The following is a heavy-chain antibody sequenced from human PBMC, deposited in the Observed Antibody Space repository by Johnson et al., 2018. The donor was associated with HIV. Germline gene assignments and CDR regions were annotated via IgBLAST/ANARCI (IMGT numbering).Heavy chain of an antibody. D-gene: IGHD6-19*01. CDR2: IYSDGTDT. CDR1: GFTFSDYW. Sequence: VQLVESGGGLVQPGGSLRLSCVASGFTFSDYWMHWVRQVPGKGLVWVARIYSDGTDTAYADSVKGRFTISRDNAKNSLYLQMNSLGAEDTAVYYCAKDQVGSGWHDPWALDVWGLGTMVTVSS. J-gene: IGHJ3*01. CDR3: AKDQVGSGWHDPWALDV. V-gene: IGHV3-74*01.